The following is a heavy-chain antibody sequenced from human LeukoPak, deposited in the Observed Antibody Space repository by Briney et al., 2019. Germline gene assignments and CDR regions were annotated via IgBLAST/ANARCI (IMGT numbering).Heavy chain of an antibody. D-gene: IGHD3-16*01. V-gene: IGHV3-66*02. CDR1: GFTVSSNY. CDR2: IYSGGST. Sequence: GGSLRLSCAASGFTVSSNYMNWVRQAPGKGLEWVSIIYSGGSTYYADSVKGRFTISRDNSKNTLYLQMNSLRVEDTAVYYCARTDYCHFDYWGQGTLVTVSS. CDR3: ARTDYCHFDY. J-gene: IGHJ4*02.